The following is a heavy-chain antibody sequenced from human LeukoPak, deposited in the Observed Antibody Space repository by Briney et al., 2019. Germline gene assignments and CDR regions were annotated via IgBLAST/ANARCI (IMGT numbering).Heavy chain of an antibody. CDR3: ARDNVLLWFGDPKGFDY. CDR2: IYSGGST. J-gene: IGHJ4*02. CDR1: GFTVSSNY. D-gene: IGHD3-10*01. Sequence: GGSLRLSCAASGFTVSSNYMSWVRQAPGKGLEWVSVIYSGGSTYYADSVKGRFTISRDNSKNTLYLQMNSLRAEDTAVYYCARDNVLLWFGDPKGFDYWGQGTLVTVSS. V-gene: IGHV3-66*02.